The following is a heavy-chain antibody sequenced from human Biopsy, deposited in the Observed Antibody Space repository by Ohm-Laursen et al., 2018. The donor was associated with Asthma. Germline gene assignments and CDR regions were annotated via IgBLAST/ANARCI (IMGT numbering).Heavy chain of an antibody. CDR2: IYRDGTS. J-gene: IGHJ4*02. D-gene: IGHD6-19*01. Sequence: SLRLSCTASGFAVSRDHMFWVRQAPGKGLEWVSVIYRDGTSHTADSVRDRFIISRDYTKNTLHLQMHSLRVEDTAVYYCAGGDSSGWSHYYFDYWGQGTLVTVSS. V-gene: IGHV3-53*01. CDR1: GFAVSRDH. CDR3: AGGDSSGWSHYYFDY.